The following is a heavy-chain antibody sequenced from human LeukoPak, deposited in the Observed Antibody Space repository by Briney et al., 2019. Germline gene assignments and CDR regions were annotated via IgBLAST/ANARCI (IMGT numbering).Heavy chain of an antibody. V-gene: IGHV3-30-3*01. CDR2: ISYDGSNK. CDR1: GFTFSSYT. CDR3: AREWELLFDY. Sequence: GGSLRLSCAASGFTFSSYTMHWVRQAPGKGLEWVAVISYDGSNKYYADSVKGRFTISRDNSKNTLYLQMNSLRAEDTAVYYCAREWELLFDYWGQGTLVTVSS. D-gene: IGHD1-26*01. J-gene: IGHJ4*02.